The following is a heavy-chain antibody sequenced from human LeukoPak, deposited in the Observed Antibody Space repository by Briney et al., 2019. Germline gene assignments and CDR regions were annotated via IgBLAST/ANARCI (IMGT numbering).Heavy chain of an antibody. CDR3: ARDMKTYFGMDV. J-gene: IGHJ6*02. CDR2: ISSSGSPL. Sequence: GGSLRLSCAASGFTFSNYYMSWIRQAPGKGLEWVSYISSSGSPLYYADSVKGRFTISRDNAKNSLHLQMNSLRAEDTAVYCCARDMKTYFGMDVWGQGTTVTVSS. V-gene: IGHV3-11*01. D-gene: IGHD3-16*01. CDR1: GFTFSNYY.